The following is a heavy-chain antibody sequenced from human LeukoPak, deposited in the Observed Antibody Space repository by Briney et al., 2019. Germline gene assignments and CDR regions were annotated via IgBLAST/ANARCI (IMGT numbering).Heavy chain of an antibody. Sequence: PGGSLRLSCAASGFTFSSYAMSWVRQAPGKGLEWVSAISGSGGSTYYADSVKGRFTISRDNSKNTLYLQMNSLRAEDTAVYYCAKGGDYDYGDYGDAFDIWGQGTMVTVSS. CDR1: GFTFSSYA. V-gene: IGHV3-23*01. CDR2: ISGSGGST. D-gene: IGHD4-17*01. CDR3: AKGGDYDYGDYGDAFDI. J-gene: IGHJ3*02.